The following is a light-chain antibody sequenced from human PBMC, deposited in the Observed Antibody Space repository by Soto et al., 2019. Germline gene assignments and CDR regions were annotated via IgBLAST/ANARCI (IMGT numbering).Light chain of an antibody. V-gene: IGLV1-51*01. J-gene: IGLJ2*01. CDR2: DNN. Sequence: QSVLTQSPSVSAAPGQKVNISCSGSSSNIGNKYVSWYQQLPGTAPKLLIYDNNKRPSGIPDRFSGSKSGTSGTLDITGLQTGDEADYYCATWDGSLPGEVFGGGTKVTVL. CDR1: SSNIGNKY. CDR3: ATWDGSLPGEV.